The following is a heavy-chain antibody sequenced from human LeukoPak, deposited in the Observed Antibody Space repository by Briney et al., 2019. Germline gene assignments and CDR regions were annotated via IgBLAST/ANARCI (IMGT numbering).Heavy chain of an antibody. V-gene: IGHV1-8*01. CDR1: GYTFTSYH. J-gene: IGHJ4*02. CDR2: MSPNSGNT. CDR3: ARDCSSTSCYAGY. D-gene: IGHD2-2*01. Sequence: ASVKVSCKASGYTFTSYHINWVRQATGQGLEWMGWMSPNSGNTDYAQKFQGRVTMTRDTSINTAYMELSSLRSEDTAVYYCARDCSSTSCYAGYWGQGTLVTVSS.